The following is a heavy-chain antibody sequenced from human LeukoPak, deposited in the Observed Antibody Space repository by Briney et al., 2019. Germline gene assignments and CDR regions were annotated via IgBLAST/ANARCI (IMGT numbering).Heavy chain of an antibody. V-gene: IGHV3-74*01. J-gene: IGHJ4*02. Sequence: GGSLRLSCAASGFTFSSFWMHWVRQAPGKGLVWVSHVNSDGSSTTYADSVKGRFSISRDNAKNTLYLQMNSLRAEDTAVYYCSRYVDTPLDYWGQGALVTVSS. D-gene: IGHD5-18*01. CDR2: VNSDGSST. CDR3: SRYVDTPLDY. CDR1: GFTFSSFW.